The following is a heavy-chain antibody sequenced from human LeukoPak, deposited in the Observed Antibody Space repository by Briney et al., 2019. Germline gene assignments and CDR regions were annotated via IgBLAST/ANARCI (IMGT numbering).Heavy chain of an antibody. CDR3: ARANIAAAATGGFDY. CDR1: GGSISSGSYY. D-gene: IGHD6-13*01. Sequence: SQTLSLTCTVSGGSISSGSYYWSWIRQPAGKGLEWIGRIYTSGSTNYNPSLKSRVTISVDTSKNQFSLKLSSVTAADTAVYYCARANIAAAATGGFDYWGQGTLVTVSS. CDR2: IYTSGST. V-gene: IGHV4-61*02. J-gene: IGHJ4*02.